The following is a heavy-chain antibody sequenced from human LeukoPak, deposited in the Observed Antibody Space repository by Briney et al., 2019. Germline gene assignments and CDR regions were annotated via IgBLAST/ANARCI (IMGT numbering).Heavy chain of an antibody. CDR2: IYYSGST. V-gene: IGHV4-39*07. J-gene: IGHJ4*02. Sequence: SETLSLTCTVSGGSISSSSFYWGWIRQPPGKGLEWIGSIYYSGSTYYNPSLKSRVTISVDTSKNQFSLKLSSVTAADTAVYYCAREGRITIFGVVISGSFDYWGQGTLVTVSS. CDR3: AREGRITIFGVVISGSFDY. CDR1: GGSISSSSFY. D-gene: IGHD3-3*01.